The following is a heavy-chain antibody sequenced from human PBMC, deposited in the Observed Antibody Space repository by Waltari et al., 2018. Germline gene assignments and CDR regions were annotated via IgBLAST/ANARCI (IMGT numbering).Heavy chain of an antibody. J-gene: IGHJ6*02. CDR1: GGSFSGNY. D-gene: IGHD2-2*01. V-gene: IGHV4-34*01. CDR3: ARAPLYQPVGYYGMDV. Sequence: QVQLQQWGAGMLKPSETLSLTCAVYGGSFSGNYWSWMRRPPGNGLEWIGEINHSGSTNYNPSLKSRVTISVDTSKNQFSLKLSSVTAADTAVYYCARAPLYQPVGYYGMDVWGQGTTVTVSS. CDR2: INHSGST.